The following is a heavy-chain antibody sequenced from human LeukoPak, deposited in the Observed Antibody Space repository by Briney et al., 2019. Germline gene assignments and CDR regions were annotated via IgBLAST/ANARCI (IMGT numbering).Heavy chain of an antibody. Sequence: SETLSLTCTVSGGSISSGDYYWSWIRQPPGKGLEWIGYIYYSGSTYYNPSLKSRVTISVDMSRNQFSLKLSSVIAADTAVYYCARAGYYHRAFDYWGQGTLVTVSS. CDR1: GGSISSGDYY. J-gene: IGHJ4*02. V-gene: IGHV4-30-4*01. CDR3: ARAGYYHRAFDY. D-gene: IGHD3-10*01. CDR2: IYYSGST.